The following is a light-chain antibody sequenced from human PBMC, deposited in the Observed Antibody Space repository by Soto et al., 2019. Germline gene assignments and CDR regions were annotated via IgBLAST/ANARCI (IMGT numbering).Light chain of an antibody. Sequence: DIQMTQSPSTLSASLVDRFTITCRASQSISSWLPWYQQKPGKAPKLLIYDASSLESEVPSRFSGSGSGTEFTLTISSLQPDDFATYYCQQYNSYWTFGQGTKVDI. CDR2: DAS. J-gene: IGKJ1*01. CDR3: QQYNSYWT. CDR1: QSISSW. V-gene: IGKV1-5*01.